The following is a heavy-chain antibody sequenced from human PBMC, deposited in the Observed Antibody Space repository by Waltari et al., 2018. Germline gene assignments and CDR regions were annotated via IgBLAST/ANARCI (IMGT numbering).Heavy chain of an antibody. CDR3: ARGRRAAAGNGIEAS. CDR1: GYTFTGYY. Sequence: QVQLVQSGAEVTKPGASVKVSCRASGYTFTGYYMHWVRQAPGQGLEWMGWINPNSGGTNYAQKFQGRVTMTRDTSISTAYMELSRLRSDDTAVYYCARGRRAAAGNGIEASWGQGTLVTVSS. CDR2: INPNSGGT. D-gene: IGHD6-13*01. V-gene: IGHV1-2*02. J-gene: IGHJ5*02.